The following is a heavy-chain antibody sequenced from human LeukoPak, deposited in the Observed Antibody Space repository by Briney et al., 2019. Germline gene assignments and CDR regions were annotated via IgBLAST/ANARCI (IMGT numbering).Heavy chain of an antibody. V-gene: IGHV5-51*01. CDR2: IYPGDSDT. Sequence: GESLKISCKGSEYSFTSYWIGWVRQMPGKGLEWMGIIYPGDSDTRYSPSFQGQVTISADKSISTAYLQWSSLKASDTAMYYCARRVSYCGGDCFFDYWGQGTLVTVSS. CDR3: ARRVSYCGGDCFFDY. CDR1: EYSFTSYW. J-gene: IGHJ4*02. D-gene: IGHD2-21*01.